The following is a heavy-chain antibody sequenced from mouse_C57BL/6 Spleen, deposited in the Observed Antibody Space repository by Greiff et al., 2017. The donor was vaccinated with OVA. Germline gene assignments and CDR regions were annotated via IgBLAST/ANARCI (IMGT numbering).Heavy chain of an antibody. CDR3: AREGYEGAWFAY. CDR1: GYAFSSYW. V-gene: IGHV1-80*01. J-gene: IGHJ3*01. Sequence: VKLQESGAELVKPGASVKISCKASGYAFSSYWMNWVKQRPGKGLEWIGQIYPGDGDTNYNGKFKGKATLTADKSSSTAYMQLSSLTSEDSAVYFCAREGYEGAWFAYWGQGTLVTVSA. D-gene: IGHD2-10*02. CDR2: IYPGDGDT.